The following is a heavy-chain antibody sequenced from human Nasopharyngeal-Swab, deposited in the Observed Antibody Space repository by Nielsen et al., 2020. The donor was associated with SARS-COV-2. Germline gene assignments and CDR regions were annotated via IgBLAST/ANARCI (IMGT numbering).Heavy chain of an antibody. Sequence: RQAPGKGLEWIGSIYYSGSTYYNPSLKSRVTISVDTSKNQFSLKLSSVTAADTAVYYCASGLNWFPFDYWGQGTLVTVSS. CDR2: IYYSGST. J-gene: IGHJ4*02. CDR3: ASGLNWFPFDY. V-gene: IGHV4-39*07. D-gene: IGHD3-9*01.